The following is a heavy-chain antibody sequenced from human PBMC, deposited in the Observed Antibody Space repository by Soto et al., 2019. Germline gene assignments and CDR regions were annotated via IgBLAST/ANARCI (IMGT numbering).Heavy chain of an antibody. CDR1: GFSLSTSGVG. CDR3: AHKGYSGYDFDY. D-gene: IGHD5-12*01. CDR2: IYWGDDK. Sequence: QITLKESGPTLVKPTQTLTLTCTFSGFSLSTSGVGVGWIRQPPGKALEWLALIYWGDDKRYSPSLKSRLTITKDTSKNQVVLTMTNMDPVDTATYYCAHKGYSGYDFDYWGQGTLVTVSS. J-gene: IGHJ4*02. V-gene: IGHV2-5*02.